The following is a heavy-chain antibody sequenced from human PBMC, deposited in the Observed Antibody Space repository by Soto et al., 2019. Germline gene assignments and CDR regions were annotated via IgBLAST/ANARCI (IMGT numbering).Heavy chain of an antibody. CDR2: ISGGGDGT. CDR3: AQEPRLQLAY. Sequence: EVHLLDSGGGLVQPGGSLRLSCTASGFPFGNYAMYWVRQAPGKGLEWVSGISGGGDGTHYADSVKGRFTVSRDNSRNTMYLQMNSLRAEDTAVYYWAQEPRLQLAYWGQGTLVTVSS. CDR1: GFPFGNYA. V-gene: IGHV3-23*01. J-gene: IGHJ4*02. D-gene: IGHD1-1*01.